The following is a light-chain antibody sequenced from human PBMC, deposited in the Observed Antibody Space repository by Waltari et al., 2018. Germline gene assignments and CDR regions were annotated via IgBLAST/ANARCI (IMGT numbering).Light chain of an antibody. Sequence: QTMLTQPPSASGTPGQRVTLSCSGSSPHLGNNFVNWYQQLPEPAPKLLIYSDRQRPSGVPDRFSASKSGTSASLAISGLQSEDEGLYYCSSWDDSRNTVVFGGGTKLTVL. J-gene: IGLJ2*01. CDR3: SSWDDSRNTVV. V-gene: IGLV1-44*01. CDR2: SDR. CDR1: SPHLGNNF.